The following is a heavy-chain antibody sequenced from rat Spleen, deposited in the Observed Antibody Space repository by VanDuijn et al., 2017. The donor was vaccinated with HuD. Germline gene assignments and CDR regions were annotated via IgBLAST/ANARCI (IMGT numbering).Heavy chain of an antibody. D-gene: IGHD1-11*01. J-gene: IGHJ2*01. V-gene: IGHV5-29*01. CDR3: TRSRKGGQGYFDY. CDR2: ISYDDSST. CDR1: GFTFSNYG. Sequence: EVQLVESGGGLVQPGRSLKLSCAASGFTFSNYGMAWVRQAPTKGLEWVATISYDDSSTYYRDSVKGRFTGSRDNAKSTLYLQMDSLRAEDTAIYFCTRSRKGGQGYFDYWGQGVMVIVSS.